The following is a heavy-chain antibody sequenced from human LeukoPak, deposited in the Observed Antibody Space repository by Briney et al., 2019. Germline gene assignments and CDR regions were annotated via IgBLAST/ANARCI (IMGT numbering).Heavy chain of an antibody. Sequence: GSLRLSCAASGFTLSSYEMNWIRQPPGKGLEWIATISYSGRTYYNPSLKSRVTISVDTSKNQFSLKLTSITAADTALYYCARLGLLWSFDPWGQGILVTVSS. CDR3: ARLGLLWSFDP. V-gene: IGHV4-39*01. CDR1: GFTLSSYE. CDR2: ISYSGRT. J-gene: IGHJ5*02. D-gene: IGHD3-10*01.